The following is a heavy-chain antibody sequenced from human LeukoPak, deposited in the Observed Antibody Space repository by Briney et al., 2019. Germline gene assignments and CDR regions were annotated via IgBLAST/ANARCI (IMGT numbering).Heavy chain of an antibody. J-gene: IGHJ4*02. V-gene: IGHV3-7*01. Sequence: PGGSLRLSCAASGFTFSSYAMSWVRQAPGKGLEWVANIKQDGSEENYVDSVKGRFAISRDNAKNLLYLQMNSLRAGDTAIYYCAVSIQLPDWGQGTLVTVSS. CDR3: AVSIQLPD. CDR1: GFTFSSYA. D-gene: IGHD1-1*01. CDR2: IKQDGSEE.